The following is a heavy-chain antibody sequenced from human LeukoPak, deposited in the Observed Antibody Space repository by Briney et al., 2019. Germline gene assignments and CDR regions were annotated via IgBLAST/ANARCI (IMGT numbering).Heavy chain of an antibody. V-gene: IGHV1-69*06. D-gene: IGHD3-22*01. CDR2: IIPIFGTA. J-gene: IGHJ5*02. CDR1: GGTFSSYA. CDR3: ARMYYDSSGYYHYFDP. Sequence: ASVKASCKASGGTFSSYAISWVRQAPGQGLEWMGGIIPIFGTANYAQKFQGRVTITADKSTSTAYMELSSLRSEDTAVYYCARMYYDSSGYYHYFDPWGQGTLVTVSS.